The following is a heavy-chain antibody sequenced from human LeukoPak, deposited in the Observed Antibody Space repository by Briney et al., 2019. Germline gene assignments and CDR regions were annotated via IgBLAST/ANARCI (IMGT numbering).Heavy chain of an antibody. CDR2: IYITGSV. D-gene: IGHD4-23*01. V-gene: IGHV4-4*07. CDR3: AREGIYGGFDY. CDR1: GGSISSYY. Sequence: SETLSLTCTVSGGSISSYYWSWIRQPAGKGLEWIGRIYITGSVNYNPSLKRRVTVSVDTSKNQFSLELRSVTAADTAVYYCAREGIYGGFDYWGQGTLVTVSS. J-gene: IGHJ4*02.